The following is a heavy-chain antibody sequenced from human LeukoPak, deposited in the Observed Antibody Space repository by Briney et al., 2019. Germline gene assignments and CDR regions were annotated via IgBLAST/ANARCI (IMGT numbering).Heavy chain of an antibody. CDR2: INPDGSST. CDR1: GFTFSSYW. J-gene: IGHJ6*02. Sequence: GGSLRLSCAASGFTFSSYWMHWVRQAPGKGLVWVSRINPDGSSTVYADSVQGRFTISRDNAKNTLYLQMNTLRAEDTAVYYCARDSLQSPHYYGVDVWGQGTTVTVSS. CDR3: ARDSLQSPHYYGVDV. V-gene: IGHV3-74*03.